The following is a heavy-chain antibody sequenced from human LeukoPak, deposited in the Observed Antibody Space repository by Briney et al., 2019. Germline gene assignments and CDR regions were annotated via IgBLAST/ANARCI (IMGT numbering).Heavy chain of an antibody. V-gene: IGHV1-18*01. D-gene: IGHD6-13*01. CDR3: ARIAAAYDAFDI. CDR2: ISAYNGYT. Sequence: GASVKVSCKASGYTFTSYGISWVRQAPGQGLEWMGWISAYNGYTKYAQKVQGRVTMTTDTSTSTAYMELRSLRSDDTAVYYCARIAAAYDAFDIWGQGTMVTVSS. CDR1: GYTFTSYG. J-gene: IGHJ3*02.